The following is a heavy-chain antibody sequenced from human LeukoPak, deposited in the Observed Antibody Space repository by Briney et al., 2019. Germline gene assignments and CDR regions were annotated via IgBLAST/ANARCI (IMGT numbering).Heavy chain of an antibody. Sequence: GGSLRLSCAASGFTFSNYSMNWVRQAPGKGLEWVSSITSSGSYIYYADSVKGRFTIPRDNARNSLYLQMNSLRAEDTAIYYCARAEALKFRDFDYWGQGTLVTVSS. CDR2: ITSSGSYI. V-gene: IGHV3-21*01. CDR1: GFTFSNYS. J-gene: IGHJ4*02. CDR3: ARAEALKFRDFDY.